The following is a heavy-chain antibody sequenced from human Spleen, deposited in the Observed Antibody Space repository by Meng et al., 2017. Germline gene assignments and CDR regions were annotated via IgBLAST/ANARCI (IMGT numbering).Heavy chain of an antibody. CDR1: GGIFSKSV. J-gene: IGHJ6*02. V-gene: IGHV1-18*01. Sequence: ASVKVSCKASGGIFSKSVIGWVRQAPGQGLEWMGWISAYNGNTNYAQKLQGRVTITTDTSTSTAYMELRSLRSDDTAVYYCAREGGSYLSFYYYGMDVWGHGTTVTVSS. CDR2: ISAYNGNT. D-gene: IGHD1-26*01. CDR3: AREGGSYLSFYYYGMDV.